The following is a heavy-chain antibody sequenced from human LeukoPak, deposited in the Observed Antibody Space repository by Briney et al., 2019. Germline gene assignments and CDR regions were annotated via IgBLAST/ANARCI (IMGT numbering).Heavy chain of an antibody. D-gene: IGHD3-22*01. J-gene: IGHJ4*02. V-gene: IGHV1-24*01. CDR2: FDPEDGET. CDR3: ASSSGHYDSSGYLFDY. CDR1: GYTLTELS. Sequence: ASVKVSCKVSGYTLTELSMHWVRQAPGKGLEWMGGFDPEDGETIYAQKFQGRVTMTEDTSTDTAYMELSSLRSEDTAVYYCASSSGHYDSSGYLFDYWGQGTLVTVSS.